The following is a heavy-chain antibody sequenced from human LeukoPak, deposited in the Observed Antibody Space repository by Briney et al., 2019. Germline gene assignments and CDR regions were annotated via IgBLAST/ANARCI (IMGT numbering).Heavy chain of an antibody. V-gene: IGHV4-38-2*02. CDR3: ARDGSPYGDSSGYYPDP. Sequence: SETLSLTCTVSGYSISSGYYWGWIRQPPGKGLEWIGSIYHSGSTYYNPSLKSRVTISVDTSKNQFSLKLSPVTAADTAVYYCARDGSPYGDSSGYYPDPWGQGTLVTVSS. D-gene: IGHD3-22*01. J-gene: IGHJ5*02. CDR2: IYHSGST. CDR1: GYSISSGYY.